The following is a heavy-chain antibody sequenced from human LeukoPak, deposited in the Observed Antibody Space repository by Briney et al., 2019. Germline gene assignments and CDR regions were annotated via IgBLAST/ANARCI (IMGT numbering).Heavy chain of an antibody. CDR1: GFSLSTSGMC. Sequence: SGPTLVNPTQTLTLTCTFSGFSLSTSGMCVSWIRQPPGKALEWLARIDWDDGKYYSTSLKTRLTISKDTSKNQVVLTMTNMDPVDTATYDCARNLQQLEEGAFDSWGQGTMVTVSS. D-gene: IGHD6-13*01. J-gene: IGHJ3*02. CDR3: ARNLQQLEEGAFDS. CDR2: IDWDDGK. V-gene: IGHV2-70*11.